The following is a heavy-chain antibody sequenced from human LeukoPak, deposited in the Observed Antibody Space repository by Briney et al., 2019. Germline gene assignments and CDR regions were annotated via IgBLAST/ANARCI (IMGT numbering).Heavy chain of an antibody. V-gene: IGHV4-59*08. D-gene: IGHD5-18*01. J-gene: IGHJ4*02. CDR1: GGSISSYY. Sequence: PSETLSLTCTVSGGSISSYYWSWIRQPPGKGLEWIGYIYYSGSTNYNPSLKSRVTISVDTSKNQFSLKLSSVTAADTAVYYCARSAMAPYYFDYWGQGTQVTVSS. CDR2: IYYSGST. CDR3: ARSAMAPYYFDY.